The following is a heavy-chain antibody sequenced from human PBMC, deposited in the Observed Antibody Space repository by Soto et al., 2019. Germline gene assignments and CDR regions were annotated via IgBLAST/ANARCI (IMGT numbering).Heavy chain of an antibody. CDR3: ARESEDLTSNFDY. Sequence: QPGGSLRLSCAASGFAFNTYWMSWVRQAPGKGLEWVANIKDDGSGKYYVDYVKGRFTISRDNAKNSLYLEMNSLRAEDTAVYYCARESEDLTSNFDYWGQGTLVTVSS. V-gene: IGHV3-7*01. CDR1: GFAFNTYW. J-gene: IGHJ4*02. CDR2: IKDDGSGK.